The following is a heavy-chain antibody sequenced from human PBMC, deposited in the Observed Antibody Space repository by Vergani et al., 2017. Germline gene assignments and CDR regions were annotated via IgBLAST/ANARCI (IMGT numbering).Heavy chain of an antibody. J-gene: IGHJ4*02. V-gene: IGHV3-7*03. Sequence: EVQLAESGGGLVQPGRSLRLSCAASGFTFSSYWMTWVRQAPGKGLEGVANIKQDGSEKYYVDSVKGRFTISRDNAKNSLYLQMNSLRAEDTAVYYCARDWRSGWAPLDYWGQGTLVTVSS. CDR2: IKQDGSEK. CDR3: ARDWRSGWAPLDY. D-gene: IGHD6-19*01. CDR1: GFTFSSYW.